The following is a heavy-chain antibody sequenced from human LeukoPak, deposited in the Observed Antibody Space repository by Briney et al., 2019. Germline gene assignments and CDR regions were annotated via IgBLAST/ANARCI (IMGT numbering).Heavy chain of an antibody. CDR3: VPPWGSSGSYYRY. CDR2: TYYRSKWYN. D-gene: IGHD1-26*01. J-gene: IGHJ4*02. CDR1: GDSVSSNSAA. Sequence: SQTPSLTCAISGDSVSSNSAAWNWIRQSPSRGLEWLGRTYYRSKWYNDYAVSVKSRITINPDTSKNQFSLQLNSVTPEDTAVYYCVPPWGSSGSYYRYWGQGTLVTVSS. V-gene: IGHV6-1*01.